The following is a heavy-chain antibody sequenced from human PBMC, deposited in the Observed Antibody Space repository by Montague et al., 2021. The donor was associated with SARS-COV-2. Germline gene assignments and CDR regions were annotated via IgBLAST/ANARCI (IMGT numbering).Heavy chain of an antibody. J-gene: IGHJ6*02. CDR1: GGFFSGYY. V-gene: IGHV4-34*01. D-gene: IGHD2-21*02. Sequence: SETLSLTCAVYGGFFSGYYWSWIRQPPGKGLEWIGEINHSGSTNYNPSLKSRVTISVDTSKNQFSLKPSSVTAADTAVYYCARGSWHIVVVTAIRDGYYGMDVWGQGTTVTVSS. CDR2: INHSGST. CDR3: ARGSWHIVVVTAIRDGYYGMDV.